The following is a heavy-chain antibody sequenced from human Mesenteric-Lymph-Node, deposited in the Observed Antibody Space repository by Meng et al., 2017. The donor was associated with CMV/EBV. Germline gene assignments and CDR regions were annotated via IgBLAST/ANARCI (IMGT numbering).Heavy chain of an antibody. Sequence: GESLKISCAASGFTFSSYWMSWVRQAPGKGLEWVSVIRGGGSSTEYADSVRGRFTISRDNSKNILSLQMNSLRAEDTAVYYCAKGYSGSYWVYFDYWGQGTLVTVSS. D-gene: IGHD1-26*01. CDR3: AKGYSGSYWVYFDY. J-gene: IGHJ4*02. CDR2: IRGGGSST. V-gene: IGHV3-23*01. CDR1: GFTFSSYW.